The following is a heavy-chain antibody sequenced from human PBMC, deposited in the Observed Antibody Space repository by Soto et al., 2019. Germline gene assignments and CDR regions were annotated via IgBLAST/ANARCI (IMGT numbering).Heavy chain of an antibody. J-gene: IGHJ4*02. D-gene: IGHD3-22*01. CDR1: GFTFSSYS. Sequence: EVQLVESGGGLVKPGGSLRLSCAASGFTFSSYSMNWVRQAPGKGLEWVSSISSSSSYIYYADSVKGRFTISRDNAKNSLYLQMNSLRAEDTAVYYCAPVGFDYYDARVDYLGQGTLVTVSS. CDR2: ISSSSSYI. V-gene: IGHV3-21*01. CDR3: APVGFDYYDARVDY.